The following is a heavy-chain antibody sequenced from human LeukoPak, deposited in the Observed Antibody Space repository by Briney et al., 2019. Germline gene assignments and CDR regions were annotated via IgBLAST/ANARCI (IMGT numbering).Heavy chain of an antibody. CDR2: IIPIFGTA. D-gene: IGHD4-17*01. V-gene: IGHV1-69*06. CDR3: ARSDDYGDSTSFDY. J-gene: IGHJ4*02. Sequence: SVKVSCKASGGTFSSYAISWVRQALGQGLEWMGGIIPIFGTANYAQKFQGRVTITADKSTSTAYMELSSLRSEDTAVYYCARSDDYGDSTSFDYWGQGTLVTVSS. CDR1: GGTFSSYA.